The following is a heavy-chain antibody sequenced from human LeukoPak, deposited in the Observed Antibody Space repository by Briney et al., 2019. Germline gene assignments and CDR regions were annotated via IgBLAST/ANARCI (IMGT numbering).Heavy chain of an antibody. CDR2: IFYSGST. CDR1: GGSISSYY. Sequence: SETLSLTCTVSGGSISSYYWSWIRQPPGKALEWIGYIFYSGSTTYNPSLKSRVTISVDTSKNQFSLKLSSVIAADTAVYYCARVIAVAGGVPPRYFDYWGQGTLVTVSS. J-gene: IGHJ4*02. CDR3: ARVIAVAGGVPPRYFDY. D-gene: IGHD6-19*01. V-gene: IGHV4-59*01.